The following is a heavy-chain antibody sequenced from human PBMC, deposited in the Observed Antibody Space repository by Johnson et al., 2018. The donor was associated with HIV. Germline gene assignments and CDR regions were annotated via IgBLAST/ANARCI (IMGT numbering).Heavy chain of an antibody. Sequence: VQLVESGGGVLRPGASLRLSCEGFGFIFDDYGLNWVRQGPGKGLEWVSGINWNGGNTGYADSVKGRCTISRDNDKSSVYMQMNNLRAEDTAFYYCARGDSGSLSVDLWGQGTMVTVSS. CDR3: ARGDSGSLSVDL. J-gene: IGHJ3*01. CDR1: GFIFDDYG. D-gene: IGHD1-26*01. CDR2: INWNGGNT. V-gene: IGHV3-20*04.